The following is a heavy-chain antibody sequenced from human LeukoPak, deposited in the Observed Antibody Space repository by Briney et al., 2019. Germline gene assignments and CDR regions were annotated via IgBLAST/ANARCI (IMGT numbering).Heavy chain of an antibody. J-gene: IGHJ4*02. CDR3: VRVKGSYFDY. V-gene: IGHV3-48*01. D-gene: IGHD2-15*01. CDR1: GFPLSNYS. CDR2: ISSSGSAI. Sequence: SGGSLRLSCAATGFPLSNYSINWVRQAPGKGLEWVSYISSSGSAIYYVDSVKGRFTVSRDNAKNSLFMQMNSPRAEDTAVYYCVRVKGSYFDYWGQGALVTVSS.